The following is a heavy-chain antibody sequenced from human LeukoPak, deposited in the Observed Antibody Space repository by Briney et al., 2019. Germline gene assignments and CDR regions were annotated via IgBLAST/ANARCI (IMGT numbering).Heavy chain of an antibody. V-gene: IGHV4-4*02. D-gene: IGHD6-19*01. Sequence: SETLSLTCAVSGGSISSSNWWSWVRQPPGKGLEWIGEIYHSGSTNYNPSLKGRVTISVDKSKNQFSLKLSSVTAADTAVYYCARDQGYSSGWYSRRNAFDIWGQGTMVTVSS. CDR3: ARDQGYSSGWYSRRNAFDI. CDR1: GGSISSSNW. J-gene: IGHJ3*02. CDR2: IYHSGST.